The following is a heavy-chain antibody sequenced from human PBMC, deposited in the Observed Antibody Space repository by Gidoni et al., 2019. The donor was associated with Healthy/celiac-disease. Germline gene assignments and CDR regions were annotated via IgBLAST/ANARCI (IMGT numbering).Heavy chain of an antibody. CDR1: GCTFSSYG. Sequence: QVQPAGSGGGVVEPGRALRRPCAACGCTFSSYGMHWIRQAPGRGLEWVAVIWYDGSTEYDADSVKGRFTISRDNSKNTLYLQMNSLRAEDTAVYYCARSARIAAAGSIFDYWGQGTLVTVSS. CDR3: ARSARIAAAGSIFDY. J-gene: IGHJ4*01. D-gene: IGHD6-13*01. V-gene: IGHV3-33*01. CDR2: IWYDGSTE.